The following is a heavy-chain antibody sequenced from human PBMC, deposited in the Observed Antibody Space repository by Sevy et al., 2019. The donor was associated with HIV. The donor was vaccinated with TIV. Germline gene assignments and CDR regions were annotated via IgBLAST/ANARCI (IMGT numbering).Heavy chain of an antibody. CDR3: ARDRGVGTSSDGMDV. D-gene: IGHD1-26*01. V-gene: IGHV3-21*01. J-gene: IGHJ6*02. Sequence: GGSLRLSCAASGFTFSSYGLSSYSMNWVRQAPGKGLEWVSSISSSSSYIFYADSVKGRFTISRDNAKNSVYLQMNSLRAEDTAVYYCARDRGVGTSSDGMDVWGQGTTVTVSS. CDR1: GFTFSSYGLSSYS. CDR2: ISSSSSYI.